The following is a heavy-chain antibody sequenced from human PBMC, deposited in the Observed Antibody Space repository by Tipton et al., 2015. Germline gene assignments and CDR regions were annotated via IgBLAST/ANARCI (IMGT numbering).Heavy chain of an antibody. V-gene: IGHV4-59*01. CDR2: IHYSGST. D-gene: IGHD4-23*01. CDR1: SDSISKYY. J-gene: IGHJ4*02. Sequence: LRLSCTASSDSISKYYWSWIRQPPGKELEWIGYIHYSGSTNYNPSLKSRVTISVDTSKTQFSLKMSSVTASDTAVCYCARARGRHGGLFDSWGQGILVTVSS. CDR3: ARARGRHGGLFDS.